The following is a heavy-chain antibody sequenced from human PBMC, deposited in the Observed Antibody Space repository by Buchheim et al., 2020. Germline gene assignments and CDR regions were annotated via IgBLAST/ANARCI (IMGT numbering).Heavy chain of an antibody. CDR2: INSGGTST. CDR3: ARVPSSGWGLDAFDI. V-gene: IGHV3-74*01. D-gene: IGHD6-19*01. J-gene: IGHJ3*02. CDR1: GFTFSNYW. Sequence: EVQLVESGGGLVQPGGSLRLSCAASGFTFSNYWMHWVRQAPGRGLVWVSRINSGGTSTSYADSVKGRFTISRDNGKNTLYLQMNSLRAEDTAVYYYARVPSSGWGLDAFDIWGQGT.